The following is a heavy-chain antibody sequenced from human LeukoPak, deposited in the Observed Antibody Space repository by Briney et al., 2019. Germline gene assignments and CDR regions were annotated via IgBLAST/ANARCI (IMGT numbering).Heavy chain of an antibody. Sequence: GGSLRLSCAAAGFTFSAFNIHWVRQAPGKGLEWVAVISRDGRNKYFADSVKGRFTISRDNSKNTLYLQMNSLRAEDTAVYYCAKYLSGSFDPWGQGTLVTVSS. CDR2: ISRDGRNK. CDR1: GFTFSAFN. D-gene: IGHD3-22*01. V-gene: IGHV3-30*18. CDR3: AKYLSGSFDP. J-gene: IGHJ5*02.